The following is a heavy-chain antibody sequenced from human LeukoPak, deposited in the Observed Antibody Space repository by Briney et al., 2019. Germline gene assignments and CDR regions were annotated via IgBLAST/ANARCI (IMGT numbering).Heavy chain of an antibody. CDR3: AKDHLPGIVVADRDY. D-gene: IGHD6-19*01. CDR1: GFTFSTYA. Sequence: PGGSLRLSCAASGFTFSTYAMSWVRQAPGKGLEWVSTIGGSGGGTYYADSVKGRFTISRDNSKNTLYLQINSLRDEDTAVYYCAKDHLPGIVVADRDYWGQGTLVTVSS. V-gene: IGHV3-23*01. CDR2: IGGSGGGT. J-gene: IGHJ4*02.